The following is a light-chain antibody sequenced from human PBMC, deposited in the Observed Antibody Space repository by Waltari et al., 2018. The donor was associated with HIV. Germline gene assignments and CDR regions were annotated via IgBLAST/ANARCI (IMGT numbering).Light chain of an antibody. CDR2: KDT. Sequence: YKLTHPPSVSVSPGQTARIACSGHPLPQEYAYSYQHRPGQAPALGIYKDTERPSGIPERFSVSKSGTTVTLTITGAQAEDMADYYCQSADSSGSSWVFGGGSRLIVL. CDR3: QSADSSGSSWV. CDR1: PLPQEY. J-gene: IGLJ3*02. V-gene: IGLV3-25*03.